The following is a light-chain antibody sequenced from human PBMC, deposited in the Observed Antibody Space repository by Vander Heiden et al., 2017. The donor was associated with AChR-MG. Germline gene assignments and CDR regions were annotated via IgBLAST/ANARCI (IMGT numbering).Light chain of an antibody. CDR2: SAS. CDR3: QQSYSTPPFV. Sequence: DIQVTQSPSSLSASVGDRVTITCRTSQRISNFLNWYQQKPGKAPKLLIYSASSLQSGVPSRFSGSGSGADFTLTINNLQPEDFATYYCQQSYSTPPFVFGQGTKVEMK. J-gene: IGKJ2*01. V-gene: IGKV1-39*01. CDR1: QRISNF.